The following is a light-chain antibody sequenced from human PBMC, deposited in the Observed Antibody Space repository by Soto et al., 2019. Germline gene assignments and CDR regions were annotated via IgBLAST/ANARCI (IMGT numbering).Light chain of an antibody. CDR3: QQYNSYSQFT. V-gene: IGKV1-5*03. CDR1: QSIKNW. J-gene: IGKJ3*01. Sequence: DIQMTQSPSTLSASVGDRVTITCRASQSIKNWLAWYQQKPGEAPKLLIYKASTLESGVPSRFSGSGSGTEFTLTISCLQPDDVATYHCQQYNSYSQFTFGRGTKVDIK. CDR2: KAS.